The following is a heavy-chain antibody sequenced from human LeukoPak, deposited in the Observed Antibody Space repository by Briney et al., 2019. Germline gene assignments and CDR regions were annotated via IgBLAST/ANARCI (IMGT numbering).Heavy chain of an antibody. CDR2: ISGSGGST. D-gene: IGHD1/OR15-1a*01. Sequence: PGGSLRLSCAASGFTFSSYAMSWVRQAPGKGLEWASAISGSGGSTYYADSVKGRFTISRDNSKNTLYLQMNSLRAEDTAVYYCATSGYGTYYFDYWGQGTLVTVSS. J-gene: IGHJ4*02. CDR3: ATSGYGTYYFDY. V-gene: IGHV3-23*01. CDR1: GFTFSSYA.